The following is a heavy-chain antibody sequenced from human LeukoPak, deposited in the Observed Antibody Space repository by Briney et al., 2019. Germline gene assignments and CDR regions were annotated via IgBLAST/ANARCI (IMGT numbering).Heavy chain of an antibody. CDR2: INSNSGDT. CDR3: VREGGPGISCYTCWFDP. J-gene: IGHJ5*02. D-gene: IGHD2-2*01. Sequence: ASVKVSCKTSGYTFTDYYMHWVRQATGQGLEWMGWINSNSGDTNFAQKFQGRVTMTRDTSISTIYMELSRLRSDDTAVYYCVREGGPGISCYTCWFDPWGQGTPVTVSS. V-gene: IGHV1-2*02. CDR1: GYTFTDYY.